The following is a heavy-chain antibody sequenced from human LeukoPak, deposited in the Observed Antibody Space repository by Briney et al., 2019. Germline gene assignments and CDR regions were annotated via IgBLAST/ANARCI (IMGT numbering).Heavy chain of an antibody. CDR2: IYNREST. CDR1: GGSISSHY. Sequence: PSETLSLNSSVSGGSISSHYWSWLRQPPGKGLEWRGYIYNRESTNYNPSLKSRVTISVETSNTQYSLKLSSVTAADSAVYYCARDRFGDTVVTFRRYYYYMDVWGKGTTVTVSS. D-gene: IGHD4-23*01. V-gene: IGHV4-59*11. CDR3: ARDRFGDTVVTFRRYYYYMDV. J-gene: IGHJ6*03.